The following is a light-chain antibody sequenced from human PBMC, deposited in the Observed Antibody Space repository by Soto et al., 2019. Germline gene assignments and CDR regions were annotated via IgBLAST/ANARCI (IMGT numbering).Light chain of an antibody. V-gene: IGKV1-5*03. Sequence: IQMTQSPSTLSASLGDRVTMTCRASQSLNRDYLAWYQQKPGKAPKLLIYKASTLETDVPSRFSGGGSVTAFTLTISSLQADDFATHYCHRYDSYPRTFGQGTKVDLK. J-gene: IGKJ1*01. CDR2: KAS. CDR1: QSLNRDY. CDR3: HRYDSYPRT.